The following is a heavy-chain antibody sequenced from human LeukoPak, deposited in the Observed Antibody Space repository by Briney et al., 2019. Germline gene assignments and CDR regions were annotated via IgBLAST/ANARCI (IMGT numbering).Heavy chain of an antibody. CDR2: ISGSGGST. V-gene: IGHV3-23*01. Sequence: GGSLRLSCAASGFTFSSYAMSWVRQPPGKGLEWVSAISGSGGSTYYADSVKGRFTISRDNSKNTLYLQMNSLRAEDTAVYYCAKEGAAAGTFYYYYGMDVWGQGTTVTVSS. D-gene: IGHD6-13*01. CDR3: AKEGAAAGTFYYYYGMDV. J-gene: IGHJ6*02. CDR1: GFTFSSYA.